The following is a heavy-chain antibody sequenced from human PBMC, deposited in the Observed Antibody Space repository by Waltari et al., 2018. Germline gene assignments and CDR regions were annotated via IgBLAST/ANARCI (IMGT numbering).Heavy chain of an antibody. J-gene: IGHJ3*01. Sequence: NRHYWGWIRQPPGKGLEWTATISYSGATYNNPSLKSRVTISGDTSKNQFSLKLSSVTAADTGVYYCATYVGASIGTAAFDVWGQGTMVTVSS. CDR1: NRHY. CDR3: ATYVGASIGTAAFDV. CDR2: ISYSGAT. V-gene: IGHV4-39*01. D-gene: IGHD3-16*01.